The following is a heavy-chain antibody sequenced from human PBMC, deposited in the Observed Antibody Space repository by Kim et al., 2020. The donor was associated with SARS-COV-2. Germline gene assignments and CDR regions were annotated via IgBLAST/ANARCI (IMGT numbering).Heavy chain of an antibody. V-gene: IGHV3-7*01. CDR2: INQDGREK. CDR1: GFTFSTYW. CDR3: AREASLWPDPCEY. Sequence: GGSLRLSCAVSGFTFSTYWMSWVRQAPGKGLEWVANINQDGREKYYVDSVRGRFIISRDNAKNSLYLQMNSLRDEDTAVYYCAREASLWPDPCEYWGQGTVVTVSS. J-gene: IGHJ4*02. D-gene: IGHD2-21*01.